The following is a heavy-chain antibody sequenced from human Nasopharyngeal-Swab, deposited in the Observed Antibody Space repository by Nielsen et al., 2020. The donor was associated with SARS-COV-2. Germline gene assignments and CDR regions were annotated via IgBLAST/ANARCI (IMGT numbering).Heavy chain of an antibody. D-gene: IGHD6-25*01. J-gene: IGHJ3*02. V-gene: IGHV3-53*04. CDR2: IYSGGST. CDR3: ATYPRHDAFDI. CDR1: GFTFSSYA. Sequence: GGSLRLSCAASGFTFSSYAMSWVRQAPGKGLEWVSVIYSGGSTYYADSVKGRFTISRHNSKNTLYLQMNSLRAEDTAVYYCATYPRHDAFDIWGQGTMVTVSS.